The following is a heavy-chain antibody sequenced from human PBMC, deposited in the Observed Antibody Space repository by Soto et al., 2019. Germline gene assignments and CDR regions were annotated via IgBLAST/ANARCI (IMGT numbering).Heavy chain of an antibody. D-gene: IGHD1-1*01. CDR3: ARVAGHKNARFDT. J-gene: IGHJ4*02. Sequence: ASVKVSCKASGYSFTKYHMHWVRQAPGQGLEWMGWINPGSGVTNQAQKCQGRVTMTRDTSITTTYMELNSLTSADTAVYYCARVAGHKNARFDTWGQGALVTVSS. CDR1: GYSFTKYH. V-gene: IGHV1-2*02. CDR2: INPGSGVT.